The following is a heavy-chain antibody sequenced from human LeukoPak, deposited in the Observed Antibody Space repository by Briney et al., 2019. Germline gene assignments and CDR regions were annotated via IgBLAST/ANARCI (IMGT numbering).Heavy chain of an antibody. CDR3: ARYVVYGSGKYYFDY. J-gene: IGHJ4*02. V-gene: IGHV4-59*08. Sequence: PSETLSLTCVVSGTSISPFYWSWIRQPPGKGLEWIGYIFHNGSTNYNPSLKSRVTISVDTSKNQLSLKVRSVTAADTAVYYCARYVVYGSGKYYFDYWGQGTLVTVSS. CDR2: IFHNGST. CDR1: GTSISPFY. D-gene: IGHD3-10*01.